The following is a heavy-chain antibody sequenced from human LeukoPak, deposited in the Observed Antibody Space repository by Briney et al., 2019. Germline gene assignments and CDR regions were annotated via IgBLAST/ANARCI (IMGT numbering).Heavy chain of an antibody. D-gene: IGHD3-16*01. V-gene: IGHV4-30-2*01. CDR2: IYHSGST. Sequence: SETLSLTCTVSGGSISSGGYYWSWIRQPPGKGLEWIGYIYHSGSTYYNPSLKSRVTISVDTSKNQFSLKLSSVTAADTAVYYCARRGLGATSSDWYFDLWGRGTLVTVSS. J-gene: IGHJ2*01. CDR1: GGSISSGGYY. CDR3: ARRGLGATSSDWYFDL.